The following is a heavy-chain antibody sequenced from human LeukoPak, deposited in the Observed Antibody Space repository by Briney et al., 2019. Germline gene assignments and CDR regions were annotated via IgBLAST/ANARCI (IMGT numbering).Heavy chain of an antibody. Sequence: PGGSLRLSCAASGFTVSSNYMSWVRQAPGKGLEWVSVIYSGGSTFYADSVKGRFTISRDNSKNALYLQMNSLRAEDTAVYYCAKDEAWGATGAFDIWGQGTMVTVSS. V-gene: IGHV3-53*01. CDR3: AKDEAWGATGAFDI. CDR2: IYSGGST. J-gene: IGHJ3*02. D-gene: IGHD3-16*01. CDR1: GFTVSSNY.